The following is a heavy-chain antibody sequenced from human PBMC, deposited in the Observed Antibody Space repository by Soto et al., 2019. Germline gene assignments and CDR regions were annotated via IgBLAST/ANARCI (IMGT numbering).Heavy chain of an antibody. CDR3: ARQIYDSDSGPNFQYYFDS. Sequence: ESLKISFQGSGYSLSSYWITWVRQIPGKGLEWMGRIDPSDSQTYYSPSFRGHVTISAAKSITTVFLQWSSLRASDTAMYYCARQIYDSDSGPNFQYYFDSWGQGTLVTVSS. D-gene: IGHD3-22*01. CDR1: GYSLSSYW. V-gene: IGHV5-10-1*01. CDR2: IDPSDSQT. J-gene: IGHJ4*02.